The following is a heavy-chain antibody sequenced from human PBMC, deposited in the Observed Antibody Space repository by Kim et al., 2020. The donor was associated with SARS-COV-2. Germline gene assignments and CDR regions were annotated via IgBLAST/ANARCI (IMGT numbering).Heavy chain of an antibody. D-gene: IGHD6-13*01. CDR3: ARDLSGSSSWYSYYYGMDV. CDR2: ISSSSSYT. CDR1: GFTFSDYY. Sequence: GGSLRLSCAASGFTFSDYYMSWIRQAPGKGLEWVSYISSSSSYTNYADSVKGRFTISRDNAKNSLYLQMNSLRAEDTAVYYCARDLSGSSSWYSYYYGMDVWGQGTTVTVSS. J-gene: IGHJ6*02. V-gene: IGHV3-11*05.